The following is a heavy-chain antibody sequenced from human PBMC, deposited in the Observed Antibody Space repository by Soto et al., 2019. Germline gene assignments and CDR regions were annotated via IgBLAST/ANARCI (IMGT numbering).Heavy chain of an antibody. J-gene: IGHJ4*02. Sequence: ASVKVSCKASGYTFTSYAMHWVHQAPGQRLEWMGWINAGNGNTKYSQKFQGRVTITRDTSASTAYMELSSLRSEDTAVYYCARYSHYYDSSGYPAPNFDYWGQGTLVTSPQ. CDR1: GYTFTSYA. CDR2: INAGNGNT. D-gene: IGHD3-22*01. V-gene: IGHV1-3*01. CDR3: ARYSHYYDSSGYPAPNFDY.